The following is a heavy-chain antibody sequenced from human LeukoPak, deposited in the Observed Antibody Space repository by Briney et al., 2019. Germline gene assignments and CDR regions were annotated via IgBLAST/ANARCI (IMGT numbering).Heavy chain of an antibody. CDR2: VYNSGDT. D-gene: IGHD3-16*01. CDR3: ARLKLGAYFDL. CDR1: GGSTSSDY. J-gene: IGHJ2*01. Sequence: SETLSLTCTVSGGSTSSDYWSWIRQSPGKGLEWVGYVYNSGDTGKNPSLKSRVTISLDTSKNQCSLKLTSVSAADTAVYYCARLKLGAYFDLWGRGTLVTVSS. V-gene: IGHV4-59*08.